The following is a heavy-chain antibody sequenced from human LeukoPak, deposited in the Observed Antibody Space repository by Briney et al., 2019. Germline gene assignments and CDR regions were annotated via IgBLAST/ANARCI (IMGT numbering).Heavy chain of an antibody. CDR1: GGTFSSFA. Sequence: ASVKVSCKASGGTFSSFAISWVRQAPGQGLEWMGGSIPLFGTAHYAQRFQGRLTITTDESTGTAYMELSSLRSEDTAVFYCATEGGGKDHGFELWGQGTVVTVSS. J-gene: IGHJ3*01. CDR3: ATEGGGKDHGFEL. D-gene: IGHD2-15*01. V-gene: IGHV1-69*05. CDR2: SIPLFGTA.